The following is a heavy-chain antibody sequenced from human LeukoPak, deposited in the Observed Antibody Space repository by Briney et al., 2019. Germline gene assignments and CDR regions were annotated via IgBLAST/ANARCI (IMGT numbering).Heavy chain of an antibody. CDR2: IYHSGSSGST. D-gene: IGHD2-15*01. CDR3: ARTLGYCSGGSCRSFDY. Sequence: NPSETLSLTCAVSGYSISSGYYWGWIRQPPGKGLEWIGSIYHSGSSGSTYYNPSLKSRVTMSVDTSKNQFSLKLSSVTAADTAVYYCARTLGYCSGGSCRSFDYWGQGTLATVSS. J-gene: IGHJ4*02. V-gene: IGHV4-38-2*01. CDR1: GYSISSGYY.